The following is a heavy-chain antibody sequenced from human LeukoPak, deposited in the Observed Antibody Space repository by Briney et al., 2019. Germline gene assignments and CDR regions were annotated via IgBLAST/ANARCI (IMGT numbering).Heavy chain of an antibody. J-gene: IGHJ6*02. CDR2: ISYDESNT. V-gene: IGHV3-33*08. D-gene: IGHD6-13*01. Sequence: PGRSLRLSCVASGFTFSRYVMHWVRQAPGKRLEWVAVISYDESNTYYADSVKGRFTISRDNSKNTLYLQMNSLRAEDTAVYYCARDGSGNSSSWYRDHYYYYGMDVWGQGTTVTVSS. CDR3: ARDGSGNSSSWYRDHYYYYGMDV. CDR1: GFTFSRYV.